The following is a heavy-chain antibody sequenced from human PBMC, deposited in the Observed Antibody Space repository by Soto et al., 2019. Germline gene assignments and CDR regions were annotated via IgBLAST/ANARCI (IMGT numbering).Heavy chain of an antibody. D-gene: IGHD3-3*01. Sequence: GGSLRLSCTASGFTFGDYAMSWFRQAPGKGLEWVGFIRSKAYGGTTEYAASVKGRFTISRDDSKSIAYLQMNSLKTEDTAVYYCTRALRPYYDFWSGRDAFDIWGQGTMVTVSS. V-gene: IGHV3-49*03. CDR1: GFTFGDYA. CDR3: TRALRPYYDFWSGRDAFDI. CDR2: IRSKAYGGTT. J-gene: IGHJ3*02.